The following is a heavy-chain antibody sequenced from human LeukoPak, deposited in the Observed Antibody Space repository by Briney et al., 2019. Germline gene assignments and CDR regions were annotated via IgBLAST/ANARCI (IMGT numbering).Heavy chain of an antibody. D-gene: IGHD3-22*01. CDR2: IYTSGST. J-gene: IGHJ4*02. Sequence: SETLSLTCTVSGGSISSYYWSWIRQPAGKGLEWIGRIYTSGSTNYNPSLKSRVTMSVDTSKNQFSLNLSSVTAADTAVYYCAREGYYDSSGYYSIWGQGTLVTVSS. V-gene: IGHV4-4*07. CDR3: AREGYYDSSGYYSI. CDR1: GGSISSYY.